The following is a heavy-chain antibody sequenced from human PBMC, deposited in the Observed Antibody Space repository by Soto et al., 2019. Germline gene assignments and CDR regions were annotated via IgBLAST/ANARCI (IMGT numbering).Heavy chain of an antibody. CDR3: ARTYSSSWSPFDY. D-gene: IGHD6-13*01. Sequence: SETLSLTCNVSGDSITSGGYYWSWIRQQPGKGLEWIGYVYHSGSTYYNPSLKSRITMSLDTSKNQFSLKLSSVTVADTAVYYCARTYSSSWSPFDYWGQGTLVTVS. J-gene: IGHJ4*02. V-gene: IGHV4-31*03. CDR2: VYHSGST. CDR1: GDSITSGGYY.